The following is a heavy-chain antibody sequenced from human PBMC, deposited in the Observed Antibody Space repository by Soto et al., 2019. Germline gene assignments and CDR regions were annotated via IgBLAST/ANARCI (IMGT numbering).Heavy chain of an antibody. CDR1: GYRFSSYW. V-gene: IGHV5-51*01. J-gene: IGHJ6*02. D-gene: IGHD6-13*01. CDR2: IYPVDSDT. CDR3: ARQAAAGKYYYAMDV. Sequence: GESLKISCKGSGYRFSSYWIGWVRQMPGKGLEWMGIIYPVDSDTRYSPSFQGQVTISADKSISTAYLQWSSLKASDTAIYYCARQAAAGKYYYAMDVWGQGTTVTVSS.